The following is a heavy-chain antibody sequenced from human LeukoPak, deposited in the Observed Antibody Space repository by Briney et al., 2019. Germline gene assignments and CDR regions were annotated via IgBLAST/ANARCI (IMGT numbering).Heavy chain of an antibody. J-gene: IGHJ4*02. CDR3: ARGLYYYDSSGYYGY. CDR2: INSDGSST. D-gene: IGHD3-22*01. CDR1: GFTFSSYW. V-gene: IGHV3-74*01. Sequence: GGSLRLSCAASGFTFSSYWMHWVCQAPGKGLVWVSRINSDGSSTSYADSVKGRFTISRDNAKNTLYLQTNSLRAEDTAVYYCARGLYYYDSSGYYGYWGQGTLVTVSS.